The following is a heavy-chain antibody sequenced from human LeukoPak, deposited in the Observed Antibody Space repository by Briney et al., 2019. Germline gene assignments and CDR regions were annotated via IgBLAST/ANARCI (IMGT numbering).Heavy chain of an antibody. CDR3: ARDQDYYDSSGYPYYFDY. CDR2: IIPILGVA. J-gene: IGHJ4*02. CDR1: GGTFSSYT. D-gene: IGHD3-22*01. Sequence: SVKVSCKASGGTFSSYTISWVRQAPGQGLEWMGRIIPILGVANYAQKFQGRVTITADKSTSTAYMELSSLRSEDTAVYYCARDQDYYDSSGYPYYFDYWGQGTLVTVSS. V-gene: IGHV1-69*04.